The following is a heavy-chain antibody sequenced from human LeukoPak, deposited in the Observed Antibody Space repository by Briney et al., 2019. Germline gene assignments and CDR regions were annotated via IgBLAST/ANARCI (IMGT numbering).Heavy chain of an antibody. CDR3: AKGAAAGLVDWFDP. CDR2: ITGRGDET. V-gene: IGHV3-23*01. CDR1: GLTFDIYS. Sequence: GGSLRLSCEASGLTFDIYSMSWVRQAPGKGLEWVSSITGRGDETFYADSVKGRFSLSRDNSKNMLYLQMYSLGAEDTAIYYCAKGAAAGLVDWFDPWGQGTLVTVSS. D-gene: IGHD6-13*01. J-gene: IGHJ5*02.